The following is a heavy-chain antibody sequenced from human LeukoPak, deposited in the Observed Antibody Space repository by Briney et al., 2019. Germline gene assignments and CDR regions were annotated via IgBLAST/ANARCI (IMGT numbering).Heavy chain of an antibody. CDR2: IKQDGSEK. D-gene: IGHD3-3*01. CDR1: GFTFSSYW. V-gene: IGHV3-7*01. J-gene: IGHJ3*02. CDR3: AREDSITIFGVVIIRDDAFDI. Sequence: GGSLRLSCAASGFTFSSYWMSWVRQAPGKGLEWVANIKQDGSEKYYVDSVKGRFTISRDNAKNSLYLQMNSLRAEDTAVYYCAREDSITIFGVVIIRDDAFDIWGQGTMVTVSS.